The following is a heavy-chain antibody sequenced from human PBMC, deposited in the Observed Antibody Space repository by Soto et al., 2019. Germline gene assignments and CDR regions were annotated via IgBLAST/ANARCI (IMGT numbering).Heavy chain of an antibody. D-gene: IGHD1-26*01. V-gene: IGHV3-48*01. Sequence: EVQLVESGGGLVQPGGSLRLSCAASGFTFSTHSMNWVRQAPGKGLEWISYITSSDVTMYADSVKCRFTISRDNAKNTLYMQTNSLRGEDTAVYFCGGEVGCQPMYWGQGTLVTVSA. CDR1: GFTFSTHS. J-gene: IGHJ4*02. CDR3: GGEVGCQPMY. CDR2: ITSSDVTM.